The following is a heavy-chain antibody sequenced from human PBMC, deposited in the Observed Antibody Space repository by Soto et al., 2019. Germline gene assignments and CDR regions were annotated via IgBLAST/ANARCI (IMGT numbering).Heavy chain of an antibody. J-gene: IGHJ4*02. V-gene: IGHV6-1*01. CDR2: TYYRSKWFN. CDR3: ARDPGVLAARPLDY. Sequence: KQSPTLSLTCAISGDSVSSNSAAWNWIRQSPSRGLEWLGRTYYRSKWFNEYAVSVKSRISINSDTSKNQFSLQLNSVTPEDTAVYYCARDPGVLAARPLDYWGQGTLVTVSS. CDR1: GDSVSSNSAA. D-gene: IGHD6-6*01.